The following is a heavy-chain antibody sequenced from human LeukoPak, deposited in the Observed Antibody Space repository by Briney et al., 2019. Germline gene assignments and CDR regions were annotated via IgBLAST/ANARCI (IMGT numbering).Heavy chain of an antibody. V-gene: IGHV3-21*01. J-gene: IGHJ3*02. CDR1: GFTFSSYS. D-gene: IGHD6-13*01. CDR2: ISSSSSYI. Sequence: PGGSLRLSCAASGFTFSSYSMNWVRQAPGKGLEWVSSISSSSSYIYYADSVKGRFTISRDNAKNSLYLQMNSLRAEDTAVYYCARSVYSSSWYGFDAFDIWGQGTMVTVSS. CDR3: ARSVYSSSWYGFDAFDI.